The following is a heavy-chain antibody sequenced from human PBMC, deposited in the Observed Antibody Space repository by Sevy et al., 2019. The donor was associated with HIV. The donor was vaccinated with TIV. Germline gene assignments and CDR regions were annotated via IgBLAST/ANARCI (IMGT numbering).Heavy chain of an antibody. J-gene: IGHJ3*02. CDR2: IYPGDSDN. V-gene: IGHV5-51*01. Sequence: GESLKISCKGSGYSFTSYWIGWVRQMPGKGLEWMGFIYPGDSDNRYSPSFQGQVTISADKSIPTAFLQWTSLKASDTAIYYCARHDAQGNAFDIWAQGTMVTVSS. CDR3: ARHDAQGNAFDI. CDR1: GYSFTSYW. D-gene: IGHD6-13*01.